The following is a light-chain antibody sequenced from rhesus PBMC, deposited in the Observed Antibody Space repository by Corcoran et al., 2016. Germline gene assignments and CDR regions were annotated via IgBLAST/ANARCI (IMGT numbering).Light chain of an antibody. CDR2: WAS. J-gene: IGKJ2*01. CDR1: QSLLYTSTNKNC. Sequence: DIVMTQSPDSLPVSLGERVTINCKSSQSLLYTSTNKNCLAWYQQQPGQASKLLIYWASTRDSGVPNRFSGSGSGTDVTLTISGLQAEDVAVYYCQQYYSTPYSFGQGTKVEIK. CDR3: QQYYSTPYS. V-gene: IGKV4-1*01.